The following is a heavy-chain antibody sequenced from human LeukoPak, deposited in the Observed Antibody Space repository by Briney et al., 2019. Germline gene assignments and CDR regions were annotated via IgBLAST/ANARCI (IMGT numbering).Heavy chain of an antibody. CDR1: EFSFSDFW. CDR3: TKGRSNYY. V-gene: IGHV3-7*01. CDR2: INQGGGET. Sequence: PGGSLRLSCAASEFSFSDFWMGWVRQAPGKGLEWVANINQGGGETYYVDSVKGPFTISRDNAKKSLFLQMHRLRAEDTAVYYCTKGRSNYYGGQGPRVPVS. J-gene: IGHJ4*02. D-gene: IGHD4-11*01.